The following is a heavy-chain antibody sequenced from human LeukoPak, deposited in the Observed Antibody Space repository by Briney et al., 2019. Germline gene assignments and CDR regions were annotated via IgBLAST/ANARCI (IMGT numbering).Heavy chain of an antibody. CDR3: ARRGGSPLGAFDI. Sequence: SETLSLTCAVYGGSFSGYYWSWIRQPPGKGLECIGYIYYNERPNYNPSLKSRVTISVDTSKNQFSLKLTSVTAADTAVYYCARRGGSPLGAFDIWGQGTMVTVSS. D-gene: IGHD1-26*01. CDR2: IYYNERP. CDR1: GGSFSGYY. V-gene: IGHV4-59*01. J-gene: IGHJ3*02.